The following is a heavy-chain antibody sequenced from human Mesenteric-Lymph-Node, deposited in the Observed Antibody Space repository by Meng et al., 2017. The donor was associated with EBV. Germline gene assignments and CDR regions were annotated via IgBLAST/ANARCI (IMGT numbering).Heavy chain of an antibody. D-gene: IGHD3-16*01. V-gene: IGHV1-18*01. Sequence: VHLLQSGAEMRNPGASVKVSCETSGYTFTSYGINWVRQAPGQGLEWMGWISVDSGNTNYAQKVRDRVTMTTDFSTNTAYMELRSLTSDDTAVYYCARGGLSIDYWGLGTLVTVSS. CDR1: GYTFTSYG. CDR2: ISVDSGNT. J-gene: IGHJ4*02. CDR3: ARGGLSIDY.